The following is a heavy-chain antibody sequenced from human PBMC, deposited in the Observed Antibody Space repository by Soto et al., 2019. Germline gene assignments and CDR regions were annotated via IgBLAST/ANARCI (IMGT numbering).Heavy chain of an antibody. J-gene: IGHJ6*02. CDR1: GFTFDDYA. V-gene: IGHV3-9*01. Sequence: GGSLRLSCAASGFTFDDYAMHWVRQAPGKGLEWVSGISWNSGSIGYADSVKGRFTISRDNAKNSLYLQMNSLRAEDTALYYCAKDITSYYYGMDVWGQGTTVTVSS. D-gene: IGHD4-4*01. CDR3: AKDITSYYYGMDV. CDR2: ISWNSGSI.